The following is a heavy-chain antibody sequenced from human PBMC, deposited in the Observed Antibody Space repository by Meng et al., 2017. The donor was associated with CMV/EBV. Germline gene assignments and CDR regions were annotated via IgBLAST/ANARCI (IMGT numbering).Heavy chain of an antibody. Sequence: SETLSLTCTVSGGSISSSSYYWGWIRQPPGKGLEWIGSSYYSGSTYYNPSLKSRVTISVDTSKNQFALKLSSVTAADTAVYYCARVRCSSTSCYGDFDYWGQGTLVTVSS. CDR2: SYYSGST. V-gene: IGHV4-39*01. J-gene: IGHJ4*02. D-gene: IGHD2-2*01. CDR3: ARVRCSSTSCYGDFDY. CDR1: GGSISSSSYY.